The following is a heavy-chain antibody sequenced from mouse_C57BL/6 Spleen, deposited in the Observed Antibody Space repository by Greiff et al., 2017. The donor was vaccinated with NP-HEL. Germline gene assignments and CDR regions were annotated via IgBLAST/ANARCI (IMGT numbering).Heavy chain of an antibody. CDR3: ARSHYGNYEGDWYFDV. D-gene: IGHD2-1*01. Sequence: QVQLQQPGAELVKPGASVKLSCKASGYTFTSYWMHWVKQRPGQGLEWIGMIHPNSGSTNYNEKFKSKATLTVDKSSSTAYMQLSSLTSEDSAVYYCARSHYGNYEGDWYFDVWGTGTTVTVSS. CDR2: IHPNSGST. V-gene: IGHV1-64*01. J-gene: IGHJ1*03. CDR1: GYTFTSYW.